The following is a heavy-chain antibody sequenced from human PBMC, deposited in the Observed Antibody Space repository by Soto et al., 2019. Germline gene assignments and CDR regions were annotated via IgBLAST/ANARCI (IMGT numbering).Heavy chain of an antibody. CDR2: ISYDGSKK. CDR1: GFIFSGYD. CDR3: AKEESSGWYTYFDS. J-gene: IGHJ4*02. Sequence: QVQLVESGGGVVQPGRSLRLSCAASGFIFSGYDMHWVRQAPGKGLEWVAGISYDGSKKYYAESVKGRFTISRDNSKNTLFLQMSSLRAEDTAVHFCAKEESSGWYTYFDSWGQGILVTVST. D-gene: IGHD6-19*01. V-gene: IGHV3-30*18.